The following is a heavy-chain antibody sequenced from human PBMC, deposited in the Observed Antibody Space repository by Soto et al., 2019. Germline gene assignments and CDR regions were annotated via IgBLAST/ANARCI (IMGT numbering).Heavy chain of an antibody. V-gene: IGHV4-4*07. Sequence: SETLSLTCTVSGASISGYYWSWIRKSAGKGLEWIGRIYATGTTDYNPSLKSRVMMSVDTSKKQFSLKLRSATAADTAVYYCVRDGTKTLRDWFDPWGQGISVTVSS. CDR3: VRDGTKTLRDWFDP. CDR2: IYATGTT. D-gene: IGHD1-1*01. CDR1: GASISGYY. J-gene: IGHJ5*02.